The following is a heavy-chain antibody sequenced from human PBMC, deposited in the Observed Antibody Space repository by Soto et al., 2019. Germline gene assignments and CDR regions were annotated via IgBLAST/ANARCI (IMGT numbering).Heavy chain of an antibody. Sequence: SETLSLTCSVSGDSISNSRFYWAWIRQPPGEGLEWIGSIYHTGNAYYNPSLKSRVTISVDTSKNQFSLKLTSVTATDAALYYCARDFFDSSDYTTNWFDPWGQGTLVTVSS. V-gene: IGHV4-39*01. CDR3: ARDFFDSSDYTTNWFDP. D-gene: IGHD3-22*01. J-gene: IGHJ5*02. CDR1: GDSISNSRFY. CDR2: IYHTGNA.